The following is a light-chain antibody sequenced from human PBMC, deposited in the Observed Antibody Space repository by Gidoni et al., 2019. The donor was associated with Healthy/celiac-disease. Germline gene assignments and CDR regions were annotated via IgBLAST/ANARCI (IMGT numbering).Light chain of an antibody. J-gene: IGLJ2*01. Sequence: QSALTQPASVSGSPGQSITISCTGTSSDVGGYNYVSWYQQPPGKAPKLMIYEVSNRPSGVFNRFSGSKSGNTASLTISGLQAEDEADYYCSSYTSSSTLVFGGGTKLTVL. CDR1: SSDVGGYNY. CDR2: EVS. V-gene: IGLV2-14*01. CDR3: SSYTSSSTLV.